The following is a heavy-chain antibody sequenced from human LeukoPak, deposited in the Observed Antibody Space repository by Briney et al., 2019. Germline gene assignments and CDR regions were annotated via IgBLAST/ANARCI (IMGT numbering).Heavy chain of an antibody. D-gene: IGHD5-18*01. CDR1: GFTFSSYW. Sequence: PGGSLRLSCVASGFTFSSYWMSWVRQAPGKGLEWVANIKQDGSEKYYVDSVKGRFTISRDNAKNSLYLQMNSLRAEDTAVYYCARDIRGYSYGSLDYWGQGTLVTVSS. J-gene: IGHJ4*02. CDR3: ARDIRGYSYGSLDY. V-gene: IGHV3-7*01. CDR2: IKQDGSEK.